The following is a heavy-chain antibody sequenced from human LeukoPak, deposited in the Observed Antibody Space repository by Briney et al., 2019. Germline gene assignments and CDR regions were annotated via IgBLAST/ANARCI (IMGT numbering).Heavy chain of an antibody. D-gene: IGHD2-15*01. CDR3: ARGRGCSGGSCYSNWFDP. J-gene: IGHJ5*02. CDR1: GGSISSYY. CDR2: IYYSGST. Sequence: SETLSLTCTVSGGSISSYYWSWIRQPPGKGLEWIGYIYYSGSTNYNPSLKSRVTISVDTSKNQFSLKLSSVTAADTAVYYCARGRGCSGGSCYSNWFDPLGPGNPGHRLL. V-gene: IGHV4-59*01.